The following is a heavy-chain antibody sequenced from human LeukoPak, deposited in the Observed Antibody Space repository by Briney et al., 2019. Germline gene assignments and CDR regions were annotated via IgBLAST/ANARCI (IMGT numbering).Heavy chain of an antibody. CDR3: ANDVAGESGSFFDG. V-gene: IGHV3-23*01. Sequence: GGSLRLSCAASGFTFSSYATSWVRQAPGKGLEWVSSFSGSGPGTYYADSVKGRFTISRDNSKNTLYLQMNSLRAEDTAIYYCANDVAGESGSFFDGWGQGILVTVSS. CDR1: GFTFSSYA. D-gene: IGHD2-15*01. J-gene: IGHJ4*02. CDR2: FSGSGPGT.